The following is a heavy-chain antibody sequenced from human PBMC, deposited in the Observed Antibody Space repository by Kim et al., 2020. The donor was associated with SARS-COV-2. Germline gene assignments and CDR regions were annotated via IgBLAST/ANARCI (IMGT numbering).Heavy chain of an antibody. V-gene: IGHV1-46*01. J-gene: IGHJ4*02. CDR1: GYTFTSYY. Sequence: ASVKVSCKASGYTFTSYYMHWVRQAPGQGLEWMGIINPSGGSTSYAQKFQGRVTMTRDTSTSTVYMELISLRSEDTAVYYCARDVSLIDTTVTTPYFDYWGQGTLVTVSS. CDR3: ARDVSLIDTTVTTPYFDY. D-gene: IGHD4-17*01. CDR2: INPSGGST.